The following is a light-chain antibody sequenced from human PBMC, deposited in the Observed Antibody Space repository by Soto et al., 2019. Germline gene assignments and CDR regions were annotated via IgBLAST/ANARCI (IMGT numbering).Light chain of an antibody. V-gene: IGLV2-14*01. CDR2: EVS. J-gene: IGLJ1*01. CDR1: SSDVGGYNY. CDR3: SSYTSSRAYV. Sequence: QSGRTQPASVSGSPGQSITISCTGTSSDVGGYNYVSWYQQQSGKAPKLMIHEVSNRPSGVSNRFSGSKSGNTASLTISGLQAEDEADYYCSSYTSSRAYVFGIGTKVTVL.